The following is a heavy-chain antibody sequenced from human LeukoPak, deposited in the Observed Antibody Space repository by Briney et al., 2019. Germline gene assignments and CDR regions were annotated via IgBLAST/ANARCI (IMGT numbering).Heavy chain of an antibody. CDR1: GDSVSSNSAA. Sequence: SQTLSLTCAISGDSVSSNSAAWNWIRQSPSRGLEWLGRTYYRSKWYNDYAVSVKSRITINPDTSKNQFSLQLNSVTPEDTAVYYYARERIVVVVADSWFDPWGQGTLVTVSS. J-gene: IGHJ5*02. V-gene: IGHV6-1*01. CDR3: ARERIVVVVADSWFDP. D-gene: IGHD2-15*01. CDR2: TYYRSKWYN.